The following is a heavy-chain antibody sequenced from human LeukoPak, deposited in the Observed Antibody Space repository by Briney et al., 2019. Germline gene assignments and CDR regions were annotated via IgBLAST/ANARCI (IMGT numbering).Heavy chain of an antibody. J-gene: IGHJ4*02. V-gene: IGHV3-7*01. CDR2: IRPDSNDG. D-gene: IGHD7-27*01. CDR1: GFTFSHYW. Sequence: GGSLRLSCAASGFTFSHYWMAWVRQAPGKGLEWVAIIRPDSNDGSYVDSVKGRFTISRDNAKNSLYLQLNSLRAEDTAVYFCARADWGSIDYWGQGALVTVSS. CDR3: ARADWGSIDY.